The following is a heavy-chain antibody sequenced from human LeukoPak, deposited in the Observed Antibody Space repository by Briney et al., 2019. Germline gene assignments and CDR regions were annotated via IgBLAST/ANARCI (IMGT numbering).Heavy chain of an antibody. D-gene: IGHD1-26*01. CDR2: INPNSGGT. V-gene: IGHV1-2*02. CDR1: GYTFTGYH. CDR3: ARVVPRRVGAPRQDAFDI. J-gene: IGHJ3*02. Sequence: ASVKVSCKASGYTFTGYHMHWVRQAPGQGLEWMGWINPNSGGTNYAQKFQGRVTMTRDTSISTAYMELSRLRSDDTAVYYCARVVPRRVGAPRQDAFDIWGQGTMVTVSS.